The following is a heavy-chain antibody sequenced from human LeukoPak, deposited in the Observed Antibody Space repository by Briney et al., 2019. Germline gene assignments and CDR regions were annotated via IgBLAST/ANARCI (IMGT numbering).Heavy chain of an antibody. J-gene: IGHJ4*02. CDR2: ILGSGGTT. CDR3: AKDFSYYYGSGSLFDC. Sequence: PGGLLRLSCAASGFTFSSHAMSWVRQAPGKGLEWVSGILGSGGTTYYADSVKGRFTISRDNSKNTLYLQMSSLRAEDTAVYYCAKDFSYYYGSGSLFDCWGQGTLVTVSS. CDR1: GFTFSSHA. D-gene: IGHD3-10*01. V-gene: IGHV3-23*01.